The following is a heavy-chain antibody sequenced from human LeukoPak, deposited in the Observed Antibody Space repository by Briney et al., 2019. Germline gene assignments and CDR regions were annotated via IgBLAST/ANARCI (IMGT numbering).Heavy chain of an antibody. Sequence: PSETLSLTCTVSGGSISSYYWSWVRQAPGKGLEWVANIKQDGSEKYYVDSVEGRFTISRDNAKNSLYLQMNSLRAEDTAVYYCARDVRHFDYWGQGTLVTVPS. CDR3: ARDVRHFDY. J-gene: IGHJ4*02. D-gene: IGHD2-8*01. CDR2: IKQDGSEK. V-gene: IGHV3-7*01. CDR1: GGSISSYY.